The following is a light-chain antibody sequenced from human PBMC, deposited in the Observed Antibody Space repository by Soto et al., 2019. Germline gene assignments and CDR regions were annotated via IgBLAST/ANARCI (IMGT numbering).Light chain of an antibody. V-gene: IGLV1-47*01. CDR3: AAWDDSLSGQV. J-gene: IGLJ1*01. CDR1: SSNIGSNY. CDR2: RDN. Sequence: QSVRTQPPSASGTPGRRVTISCSGSSSNIGSNYVYWYQHLPGTAPRLLIYRDNQRPSGVPDRFSGSKSGTSASLAISGLRSEDEADYYCAAWDDSLSGQVFGTGTKVTVL.